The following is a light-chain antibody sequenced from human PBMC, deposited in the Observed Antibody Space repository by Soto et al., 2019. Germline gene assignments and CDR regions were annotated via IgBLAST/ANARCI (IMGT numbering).Light chain of an antibody. Sequence: EIVLTQSPGTLSLSAGERATLSCRASQSVSSRYLAWYQQKSSQAPRLLVSGASSRASGIPDRFSGSGSGTGFPLTISGLEPEDFAVYYCQQFGSSSYTFGQGTKVDIK. CDR3: QQFGSSSYT. CDR1: QSVSSRY. J-gene: IGKJ2*01. V-gene: IGKV3-20*01. CDR2: GAS.